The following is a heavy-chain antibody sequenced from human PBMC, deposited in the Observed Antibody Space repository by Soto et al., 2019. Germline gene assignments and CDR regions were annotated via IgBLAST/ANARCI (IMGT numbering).Heavy chain of an antibody. CDR3: GRVDVVVVAATPGPGWFDP. V-gene: IGHV4-34*01. Sequence: PWETAYLTCAVHGGSFSGYYWRWILQPPGKGLEWIGEINHSVSTSYNPSLKRRATISGDTSKNQFSLKLSSVTPADTAVYYCGRVDVVVVAATPGPGWFDPWGQGTLVTVSS. CDR1: GGSFSGYY. CDR2: INHSVST. J-gene: IGHJ5*02. D-gene: IGHD2-15*01.